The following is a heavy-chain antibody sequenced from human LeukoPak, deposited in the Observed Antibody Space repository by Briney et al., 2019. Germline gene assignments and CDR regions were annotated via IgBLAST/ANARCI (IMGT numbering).Heavy chain of an antibody. CDR3: ARQGIAAAGTSRFDC. Sequence: PSETLSLTCTVSGGSISSYYWSWIRQPPGRGLEWIGYIYYSGSTNYNPSLKSRVTISVDTSKNQFSLKLSSVTAADTAVYYCARQGIAAAGTSRFDCWGQGTLVTVSS. D-gene: IGHD6-13*01. CDR2: IYYSGST. J-gene: IGHJ4*02. V-gene: IGHV4-59*08. CDR1: GGSISSYY.